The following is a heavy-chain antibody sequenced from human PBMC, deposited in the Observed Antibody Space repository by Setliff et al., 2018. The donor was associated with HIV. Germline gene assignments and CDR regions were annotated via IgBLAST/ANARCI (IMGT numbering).Heavy chain of an antibody. CDR2: IYYSATT. V-gene: IGHV4-59*11. D-gene: IGHD6-13*01. CDR1: NDSINYQY. J-gene: IGHJ4*02. CDR3: ARRSGAAVFYYFDY. Sequence: SETLSLTCTVSNDSINYQYWAWIRQPPGKGLEWIGSIYYSATTNYNPSLKNRVAISVDTSKNQFSLKLTSVTPADTAVYYCARRSGAAVFYYFDYWGQGTLVTVSS.